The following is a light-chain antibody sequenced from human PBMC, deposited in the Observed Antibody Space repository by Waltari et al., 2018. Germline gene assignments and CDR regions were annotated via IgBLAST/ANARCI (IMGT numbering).Light chain of an antibody. CDR1: QGISSY. J-gene: IGKJ1*01. CDR3: QQYYSYPPT. V-gene: IGKV1-8*01. Sequence: AIRMTQSPSSFSASTGDRVTITCRASQGISSYLAWYQQKPGKAPNLLISAASTLPSGVPSRFSGSGSGTDFTLTISRLQSEDFATYYCQQYYSYPPTFGQGTKVEFK. CDR2: AAS.